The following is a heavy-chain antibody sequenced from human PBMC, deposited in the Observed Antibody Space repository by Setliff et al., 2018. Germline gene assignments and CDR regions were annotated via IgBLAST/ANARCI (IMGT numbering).Heavy chain of an antibody. V-gene: IGHV3-30*02. CDR3: AKDGKQYYYDSTGYYRNWFDP. Sequence: PGGSLRLSCAASGFSFSNHGMHWVRQAPGKGLEWVAFIRHDGNNKYYKDSVRGRFTISRDNSKNTVYLQMNSLRPEDTAVYFCAKDGKQYYYDSTGYYRNWFDPWGQGTLVTVSS. CDR1: GFSFSNHG. CDR2: IRHDGNNK. J-gene: IGHJ5*02. D-gene: IGHD3-22*01.